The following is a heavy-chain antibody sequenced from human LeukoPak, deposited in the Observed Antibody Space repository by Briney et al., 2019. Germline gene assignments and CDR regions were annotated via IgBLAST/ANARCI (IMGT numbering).Heavy chain of an antibody. D-gene: IGHD1-26*01. J-gene: IGHJ4*02. CDR3: ARVSPHAGSLGADY. V-gene: IGHV3-30*02. CDR2: IRSEGSNK. CDR1: GFTFSYYA. Sequence: GGSLRLSCAASGFTFSYYAMHWVRQAPGKGLEWVAFIRSEGSNKYYADSVKGRFTVSRDNSKNTLYLQMNSLRAEDTAVYYCARVSPHAGSLGADYWGQGTLVTVSS.